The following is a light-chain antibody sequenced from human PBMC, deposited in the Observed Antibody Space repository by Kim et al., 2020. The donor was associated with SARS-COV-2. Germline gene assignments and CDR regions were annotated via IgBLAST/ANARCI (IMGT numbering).Light chain of an antibody. CDR3: QQHNSYPIT. CDR2: GAS. Sequence: ASVGDRVTITCRASQDIRSYLGWYQQKPGKAPKRLIYGASTLQSGVPSRFSGSGSGTDFTLTISSLQPEDFATYYCQQHNSYPITFGQGTRLEIK. J-gene: IGKJ5*01. CDR1: QDIRSY. V-gene: IGKV1-17*01.